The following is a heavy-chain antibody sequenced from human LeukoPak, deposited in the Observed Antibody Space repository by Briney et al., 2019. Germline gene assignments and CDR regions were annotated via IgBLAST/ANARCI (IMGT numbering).Heavy chain of an antibody. V-gene: IGHV1-18*04. CDR2: ISAYNGNT. J-gene: IGHJ6*04. CDR3: ARGVVRGVTSYYYYGMDV. D-gene: IGHD3-10*01. CDR1: GYTFTSYG. Sequence: ASVKVSCKASGYTFTSYGISWVQQAPGQGLEWMGWISAYNGNTNYAQKLQGRVTMTTDTSTSTAYMELRSLRSDDTAVYYCARGVVRGVTSYYYYGMDVWGKGTTVTVSS.